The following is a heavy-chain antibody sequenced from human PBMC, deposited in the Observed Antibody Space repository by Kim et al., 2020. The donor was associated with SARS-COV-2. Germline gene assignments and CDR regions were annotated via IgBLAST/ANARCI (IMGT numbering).Heavy chain of an antibody. CDR2: IYYSGST. CDR3: ARVSSPSGYCSGGSCLLGGWWFDP. CDR1: GGSISSGGYY. J-gene: IGHJ5*02. D-gene: IGHD2-15*01. Sequence: SETLSLTCTVSGGSISSGGYYWSWIRQHPGKGLEWIGYIYYSGSTYYNPSLKSRVTISVDTSKNQFSLKLSSVTAADTAVYYCARVSSPSGYCSGGSCLLGGWWFDPWGQGTLVTVSS. V-gene: IGHV4-31*03.